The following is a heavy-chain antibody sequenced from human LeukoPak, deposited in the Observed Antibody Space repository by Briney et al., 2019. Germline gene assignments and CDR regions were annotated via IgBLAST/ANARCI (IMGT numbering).Heavy chain of an antibody. V-gene: IGHV1-69*05. D-gene: IGHD3-3*01. CDR1: GGTFSSYA. CDR2: IIPIFGTA. J-gene: IGHJ5*02. CDR3: AIRYYDFWSGRNPDPPPHNWFDP. Sequence: SVKVSCKASGGTFSSYAISWVRQAPGQGLEWMGGIIPIFGTANYAQKFQGRVTITTDESTSTAYMELSSLRSEDTAVYYCAIRYYDFWSGRNPDPPPHNWFDPWGQGTLVTVSS.